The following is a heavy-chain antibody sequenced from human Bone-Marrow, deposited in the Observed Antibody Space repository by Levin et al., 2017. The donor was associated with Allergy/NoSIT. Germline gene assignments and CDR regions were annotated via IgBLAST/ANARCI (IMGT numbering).Heavy chain of an antibody. J-gene: IGHJ4*02. CDR1: GFTFSSYA. CDR2: ISGSGGST. Sequence: VASVKVSCAASGFTFSSYAMSWVRQAPGKGLEWVSAISGSGGSTYYADSVKGRFTISRDNSKNTLYLQMNSLRAEDTAVYYCAKANDYVWGSDRTFDYWGQGTLVTVSS. CDR3: AKANDYVWGSDRTFDY. V-gene: IGHV3-23*01. D-gene: IGHD3-16*02.